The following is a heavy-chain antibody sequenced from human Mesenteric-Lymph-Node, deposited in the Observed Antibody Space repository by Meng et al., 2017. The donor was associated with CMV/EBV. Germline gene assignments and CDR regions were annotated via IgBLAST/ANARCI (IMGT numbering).Heavy chain of an antibody. CDR1: GFTFSDHY. CDR3: ARENDYYYGMDV. J-gene: IGHJ6*02. CDR2: SRDKANSYTT. Sequence: GGSLRLSCAASGFTFSDHYMDWVRQAPGKGLEWVGRSRDKANSYTTEYAASVKGRFTISRDDSKNSLYLQMNSLKTEDTAVYYCARENDYYYGMDVWGQGTTVTVSS. V-gene: IGHV3-72*01.